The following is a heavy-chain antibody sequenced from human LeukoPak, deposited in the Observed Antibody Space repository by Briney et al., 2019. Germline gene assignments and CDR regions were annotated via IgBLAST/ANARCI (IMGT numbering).Heavy chain of an antibody. J-gene: IGHJ4*02. CDR3: ARDGGKSGYLFDY. CDR1: GGSFSGYY. D-gene: IGHD3-3*01. Sequence: SETLSLTCAVYGGSFSGYYWSWIRQPPGKGLEWIGEINHSGSTNYNPSLKSRVTISVDTSKNQFSLKLSSVTAADTAVYYCARDGGKSGYLFDYWGQGTLVTVSS. CDR2: INHSGST. V-gene: IGHV4-34*01.